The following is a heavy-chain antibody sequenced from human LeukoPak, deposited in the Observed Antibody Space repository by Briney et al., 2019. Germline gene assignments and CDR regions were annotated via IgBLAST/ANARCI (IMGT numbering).Heavy chain of an antibody. CDR3: AGGAGFLIDY. D-gene: IGHD3-10*01. J-gene: IGHJ4*02. CDR2: IKQDGSER. CDR1: GFTFSSYW. V-gene: IGHV3-7*01. Sequence: GGSLRLSCAASGFTFSSYWMSWVRQAPGKGLEWVANIKQDGSERYYVDSVKGRFTISRDNAKNSLFLQMNSLRAEDAAVYYCAGGAGFLIDYWGQGILVTVSS.